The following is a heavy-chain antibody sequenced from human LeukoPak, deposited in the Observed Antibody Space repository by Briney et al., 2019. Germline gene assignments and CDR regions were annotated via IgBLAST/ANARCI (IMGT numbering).Heavy chain of an antibody. D-gene: IGHD6-6*01. CDR2: MYYSGST. Sequence: SETLSLTCTVSGGSISSYYWSWIRQPPGKGLEWIGYMYYSGSTNYNPSLKSRVTISVDTSKNQFSLKLSSVTAADTAVYYCVKYSAEYSSSPDAFDIWGQGTMVTASS. J-gene: IGHJ3*02. CDR1: GGSISSYY. V-gene: IGHV4-59*01. CDR3: VKYSAEYSSSPDAFDI.